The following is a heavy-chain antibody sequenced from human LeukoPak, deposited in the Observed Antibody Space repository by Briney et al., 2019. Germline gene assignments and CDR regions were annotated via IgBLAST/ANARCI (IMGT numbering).Heavy chain of an antibody. CDR3: ARARYYRFDY. CDR1: GFTFSSSW. CDR2: INSDGSTI. Sequence: GGSLRLSCAASGFTFSSSWVHWVRQAPGKGLMWVARINSDGSTIDYADSVKGRFSISRDNAKNTLYLQMNSLRVEDTAVYYCARARYYRFDYWGQGTLVTVSS. J-gene: IGHJ4*02. D-gene: IGHD2/OR15-2a*01. V-gene: IGHV3-74*01.